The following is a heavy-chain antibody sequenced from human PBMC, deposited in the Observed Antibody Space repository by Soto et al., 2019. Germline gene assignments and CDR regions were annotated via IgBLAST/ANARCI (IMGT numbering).Heavy chain of an antibody. CDR2: VVVGSGNT. J-gene: IGHJ5*02. CDR1: GFTLLSFA. Sequence: VASVKVSCKASGFTLLSFAVQWVRQTRGQRLEWIGSVVVGSGNTNYAPKFQDRVTIISDISTNVAYMELFSLTSEDTAVYYCAANDFPSSGGGAWGQGTLVTVSS. D-gene: IGHD3-16*01. V-gene: IGHV1-58*01. CDR3: AANDFPSSGGGA.